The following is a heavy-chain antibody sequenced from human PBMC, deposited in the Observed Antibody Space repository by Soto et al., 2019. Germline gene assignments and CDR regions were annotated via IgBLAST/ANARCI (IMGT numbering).Heavy chain of an antibody. CDR3: ARHKGYSYSYYYYGMDV. D-gene: IGHD5-18*01. J-gene: IGHJ6*02. CDR1: GYSFTSYW. CDR2: IYPGDSDT. V-gene: IGHV5-51*01. Sequence: PGESLKISCKGSGYSFTSYWIGWVRQMPGKGLEWMGIIYPGDSDTRYSPSFQGQVTISADKSISTAYLQWSSLKASDTAMYYCARHKGYSYSYYYYGMDVWGQGTTVTAP.